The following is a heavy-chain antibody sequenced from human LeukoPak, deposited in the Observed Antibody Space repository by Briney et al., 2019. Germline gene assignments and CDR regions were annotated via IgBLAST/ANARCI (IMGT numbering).Heavy chain of an antibody. D-gene: IGHD3-22*01. CDR1: GGTFSSYA. CDR3: ARVSERYYYDSSFDY. CDR2: IIPIFGTA. J-gene: IGHJ4*02. Sequence: ASVKVSCKASGGTFSSYAISWVRQAPGQGLEWMGGIIPIFGTANYAQKFQGRVTITADESTSTAYMELSSLRSEDTAVYYCARVSERYYYDSSFDYWGQGTLVTVSS. V-gene: IGHV1-69*13.